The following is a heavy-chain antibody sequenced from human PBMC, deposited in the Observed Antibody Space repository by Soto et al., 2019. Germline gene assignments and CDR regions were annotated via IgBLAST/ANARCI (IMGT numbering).Heavy chain of an antibody. V-gene: IGHV3-49*03. CDR2: IRSKAYGGTT. J-gene: IGHJ5*02. CDR3: TRDRCSSTSCPTNWFDP. CDR1: GFTFGDYA. D-gene: IGHD2-2*01. Sequence: GGSLRLSCTASGFTFGDYAMSWFRQAPGKGLEWVGFIRSKAYGGTTEYAASVRGRFTISRDDSKSIAYLQMNSLKTEDTAVYYCTRDRCSSTSCPTNWFDPWGQGTLVTVSS.